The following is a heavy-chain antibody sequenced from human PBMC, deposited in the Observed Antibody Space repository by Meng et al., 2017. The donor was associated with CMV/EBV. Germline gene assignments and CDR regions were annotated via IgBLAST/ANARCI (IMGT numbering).Heavy chain of an antibody. CDR2: FNPNSGGT. J-gene: IGHJ4*02. CDR1: GYTFTGYY. D-gene: IGHD2-21*01. CDR3: ARGGCCGGALDY. V-gene: IGHV1-2*02. Sequence: CKASGYTFTGYYMHWVRQAPGQGLEWMGWFNPNSGGTNYAQKFQGRVTMTRNTSISTAYMELSSLRSEDTAVYYCARGGCCGGALDYWGQGTLVTVSS.